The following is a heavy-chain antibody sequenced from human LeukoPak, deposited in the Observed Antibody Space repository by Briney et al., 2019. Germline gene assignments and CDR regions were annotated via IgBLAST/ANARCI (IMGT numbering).Heavy chain of an antibody. CDR1: GFTFSNSA. Sequence: GGSLRLSCAASGFTFSNSAMSWVRQAPGKGLEWVSGISGSGGNTYYADSVKGRFNISRDNSKNTLYLQMNSLRAEDTAVYYCAKDLLNYYGSGNYIVGDAFDIWGQGTMVTVSS. V-gene: IGHV3-23*01. CDR3: AKDLLNYYGSGNYIVGDAFDI. D-gene: IGHD3-10*01. J-gene: IGHJ3*02. CDR2: ISGSGGNT.